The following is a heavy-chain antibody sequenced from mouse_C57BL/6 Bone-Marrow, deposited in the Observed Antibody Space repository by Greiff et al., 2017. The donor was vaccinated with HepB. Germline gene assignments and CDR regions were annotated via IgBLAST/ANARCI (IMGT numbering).Heavy chain of an antibody. J-gene: IGHJ3*01. D-gene: IGHD4-1*01. CDR3: ARLGLSWFAY. Sequence: DVKLVESGGGLVKPGGSLKLSCAASGFTFSDYGMHWVRQAPEKGLEWVAYISSGSSTIYYADTVKGRFTISRDNAKNTLFLHMTSLRSADTAMYYCARLGLSWFAYWGQGTLVTVSA. CDR2: ISSGSSTI. V-gene: IGHV5-17*01. CDR1: GFTFSDYG.